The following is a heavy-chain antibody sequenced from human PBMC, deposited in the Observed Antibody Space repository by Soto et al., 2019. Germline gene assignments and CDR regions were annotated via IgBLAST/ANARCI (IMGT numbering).Heavy chain of an antibody. CDR1: GFTFSSYA. Sequence: EVQLLESGGGLVQPGGSLRLSCAASGFTFSSYAMSWVRQAPGKGLEWVSAISGSGGSTYYPDSGKGRFTISGDNYKNTLYLQMNRLRAEDTAVYYCAKKAKPCWTDRWLYYYHMAVWGKGSTVTVSS. J-gene: IGHJ6*03. V-gene: IGHV3-23*01. CDR3: AKKAKPCWTDRWLYYYHMAV. D-gene: IGHD5-12*01. CDR2: ISGSGGST.